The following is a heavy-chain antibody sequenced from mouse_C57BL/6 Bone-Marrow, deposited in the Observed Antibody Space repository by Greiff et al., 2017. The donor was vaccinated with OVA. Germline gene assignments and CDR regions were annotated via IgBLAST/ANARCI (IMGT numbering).Heavy chain of an antibody. CDR2: ISSGGSYT. V-gene: IGHV5-6*02. J-gene: IGHJ3*01. CDR3: ARQDY. CDR1: GFTFSSYG. Sequence: DVKLVESGGDLVKPGGSLKLSCAASGFTFSSYGMSWVRQTPDKRLEWVATISSGGSYTYYPDSVKGRFTISRDNAKNTLYLQMSSLKSEDTAMYYCARQDYGGQGTLVTVSA.